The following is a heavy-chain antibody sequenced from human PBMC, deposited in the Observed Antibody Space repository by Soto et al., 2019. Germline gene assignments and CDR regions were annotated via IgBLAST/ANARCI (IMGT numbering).Heavy chain of an antibody. CDR1: GFTFSDYD. CDR2: ISASGRTT. V-gene: IGHV3-23*01. CDR3: ARDTRGVLDH. Sequence: PGGSLRLSCAASGFTFSDYDMSWVRQAPGKGLEWVSAISASGRTTYYADSVKGRFTISRDSSKGTLYLQMNSLRVEDTTLFYCARDTRGVLDHWGQGIPVPVSS. J-gene: IGHJ5*02.